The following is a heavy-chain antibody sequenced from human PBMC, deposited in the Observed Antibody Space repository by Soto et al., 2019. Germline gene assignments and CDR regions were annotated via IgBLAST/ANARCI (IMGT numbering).Heavy chain of an antibody. Sequence: GGSLRLSCAASGFTVSSNYMSWVRQAPGKGLEWVSVIYSGGSTYYADSVKGRFTISRDNSKNTLYLQMNSLRAEDTAVYYCARDDYGASIDYWGQGTLVTVSS. CDR3: ARDDYGASIDY. J-gene: IGHJ4*02. CDR2: IYSGGST. V-gene: IGHV3-66*01. D-gene: IGHD4-17*01. CDR1: GFTVSSNY.